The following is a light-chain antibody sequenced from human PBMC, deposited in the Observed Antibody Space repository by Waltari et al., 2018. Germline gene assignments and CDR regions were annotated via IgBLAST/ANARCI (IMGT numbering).Light chain of an antibody. V-gene: IGLV2-14*01. Sequence: QSALTQPASVSGSPGPSLTISCTGTSSDAGGYNYVSWYQQHPGKAPKLMIYEVSNRPSGVSNRFSGSKSGNTASLTISGLQAEDEADYYCSSYTSSSNVVFGGGTKLTVL. CDR3: SSYTSSSNVV. J-gene: IGLJ2*01. CDR2: EVS. CDR1: SSDAGGYNY.